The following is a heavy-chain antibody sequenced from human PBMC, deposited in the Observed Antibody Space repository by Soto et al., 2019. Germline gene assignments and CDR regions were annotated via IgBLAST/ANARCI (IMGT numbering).Heavy chain of an antibody. V-gene: IGHV1-18*01. CDR3: ARGPKSFCSSTSCYVESGYYYYYGMDV. CDR1: GYTFTSYG. J-gene: IGHJ6*02. D-gene: IGHD2-2*01. CDR2: ISAYNGNT. Sequence: APAKVSCKASGYTFTSYGISWVRQAPGQRLEWMGWISAYNGNTNYAQKLQGRVTMTTDTSTSTAYMELRSLRSDDTAVYYCARGPKSFCSSTSCYVESGYYYYYGMDVWGQGTTVTVSS.